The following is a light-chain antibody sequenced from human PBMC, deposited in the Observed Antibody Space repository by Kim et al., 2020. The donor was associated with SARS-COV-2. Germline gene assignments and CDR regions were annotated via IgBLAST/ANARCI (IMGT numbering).Light chain of an antibody. CDR3: QQYNNWPLYS. CDR2: GAS. Sequence: VSPGERAALSCRASQSVSSNLAWYQQKPGQAPRLIIYGASTRAPGIAARFSGSGSGTEFTLTVSSLQSEDFTVYYCQQYNNWPLYSFGQGTKLEI. CDR1: QSVSSN. J-gene: IGKJ2*03. V-gene: IGKV3-15*01.